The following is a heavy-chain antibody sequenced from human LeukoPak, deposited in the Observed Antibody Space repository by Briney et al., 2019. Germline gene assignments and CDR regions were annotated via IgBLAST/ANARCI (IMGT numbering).Heavy chain of an antibody. CDR3: ARDGQYYYDSSSAFDI. Sequence: SETLSLTCTVSGGSISSYYLSWIRQPAGKGLEWIGRIYTSGSTNYNPSLKSRVTMSVDTSKNQFSLKLSSVTAADTAVYYCARDGQYYYDSSSAFDIWGQGTMVTVSS. CDR2: IYTSGST. J-gene: IGHJ3*02. D-gene: IGHD3-22*01. V-gene: IGHV4-4*07. CDR1: GGSISSYY.